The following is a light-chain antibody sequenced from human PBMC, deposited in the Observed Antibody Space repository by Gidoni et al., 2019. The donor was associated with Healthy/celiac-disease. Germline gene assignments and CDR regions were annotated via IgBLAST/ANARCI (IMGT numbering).Light chain of an antibody. CDR2: WAS. Sequence: DIVMTQSPASLAVSLGERATINCKSSQSVLYSSNNKNNLAWYQQNPGQLPKLLIIWASTRESGVPDRFSGSGSGTDFTLTISSLQAEDVAVYYCQQYYSTPLTFGPGTKVDIK. J-gene: IGKJ3*01. CDR3: QQYYSTPLT. CDR1: QSVLYSSNNKNN. V-gene: IGKV4-1*01.